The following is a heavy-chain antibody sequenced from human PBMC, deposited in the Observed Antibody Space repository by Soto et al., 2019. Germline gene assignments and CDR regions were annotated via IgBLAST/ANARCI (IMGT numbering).Heavy chain of an antibody. D-gene: IGHD3-16*02. CDR1: GFTFSSYS. J-gene: IGHJ6*03. V-gene: IGHV3-21*01. Sequence: PGGSLRLSSAASGFTFSSYSMNWVRQAPGKGLEWVSSISSSSSYIYYADSVKGRFTISRDNAKNSLYLQMNSLRAEDTAVYYCARDAPSDDYIWGSYRPPASYYYYYTDFCGKGITFTVSS. CDR3: ARDAPSDDYIWGSYRPPASYYYYYTDF. CDR2: ISSSSSYI.